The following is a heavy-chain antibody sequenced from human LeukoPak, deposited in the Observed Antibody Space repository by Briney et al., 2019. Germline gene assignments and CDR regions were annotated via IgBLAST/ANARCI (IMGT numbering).Heavy chain of an antibody. Sequence: RATLKVSCRAFGNAFTSHGISWVRHAPGQGLEWMGGISTFNGNTNYAQNLQGRVAMTTDTSTSTVYMELRSLRSEDTAVYYCATVWRSAFDIWGQGTMVTVSS. CDR3: ATVWRSAFDI. D-gene: IGHD1-26*01. CDR2: ISTFNGNT. V-gene: IGHV1-18*01. J-gene: IGHJ3*02. CDR1: GNAFTSHG.